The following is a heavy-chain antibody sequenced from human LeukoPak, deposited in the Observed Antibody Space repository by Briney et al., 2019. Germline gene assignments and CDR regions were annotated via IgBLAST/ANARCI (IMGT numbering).Heavy chain of an antibody. V-gene: IGHV3-66*01. D-gene: IGHD2-21*02. CDR1: GDTFSSNY. CDR3: AREEVTTGAFDI. Sequence: PGRSLRLSCAASGDTFSSNYMTWGRRTPGKGLEWVSVIYSGGSTYYADSVKGRFTISRDYSKNTLYLQMNSLRAEDTAVYYCAREEVTTGAFDIWGQGTMVTVSS. CDR2: IYSGGST. J-gene: IGHJ3*02.